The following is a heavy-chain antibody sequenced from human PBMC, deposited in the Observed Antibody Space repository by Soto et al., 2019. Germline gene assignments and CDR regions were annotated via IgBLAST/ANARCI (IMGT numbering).Heavy chain of an antibody. D-gene: IGHD6-19*01. Sequence: PGGSLRLSCAASGFTFSSYAMSWVRQAPGKGLEWVSAISGSGGSTYYADSVKGRFTISRDNSKNTLYLQMNSLRAEDTAVYYCAKDEMLVAGTVYYYGMDVWGQGTTVTVSS. CDR1: GFTFSSYA. CDR3: AKDEMLVAGTVYYYGMDV. J-gene: IGHJ6*02. CDR2: ISGSGGST. V-gene: IGHV3-23*01.